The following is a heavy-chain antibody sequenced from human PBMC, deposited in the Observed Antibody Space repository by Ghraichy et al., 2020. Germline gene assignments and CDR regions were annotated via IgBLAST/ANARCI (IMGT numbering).Heavy chain of an antibody. CDR2: VSGNGIHT. Sequence: GGSLRLSCAASGFTFSRYAMSWVRQAPGKGLEWVSAVSGNGIHTYSADSAKGRFSISRDNSKNTLYLQMNSLRAEDTAVYYCARHYEDYGDYFDYWGRGTLVTASS. D-gene: IGHD4-17*01. V-gene: IGHV3-23*01. CDR1: GFTFSRYA. J-gene: IGHJ4*02. CDR3: ARHYEDYGDYFDY.